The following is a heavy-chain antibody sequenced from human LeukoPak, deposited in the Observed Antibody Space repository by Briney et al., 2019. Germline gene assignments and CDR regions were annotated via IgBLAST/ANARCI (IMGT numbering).Heavy chain of an antibody. CDR1: GGSISRNY. CDR3: AREGYSSSSHFDY. J-gene: IGHJ4*02. Sequence: PSETLSLTCTVSGGSISRNYWSWILQPAGKGLEWIGRIYTSGSTNYNPSLKSRVTMSVDTSKNQFSLRLSSVTAADTAVYYCAREGYSSSSHFDYWGQGTLVTVSS. CDR2: IYTSGST. V-gene: IGHV4-4*07. D-gene: IGHD6-13*01.